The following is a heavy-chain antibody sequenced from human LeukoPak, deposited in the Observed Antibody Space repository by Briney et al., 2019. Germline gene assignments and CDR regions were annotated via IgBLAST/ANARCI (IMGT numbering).Heavy chain of an antibody. Sequence: ASVKVSCKVSGYTLTELSMHWVRQAPGKGLEWMGGFDPEDGETIYAQKFQGRVTMTEDASTDTAYMELSSLRSEDTAVYYCATAHPLGWLPVDYWGQGTLVTVSS. V-gene: IGHV1-24*01. D-gene: IGHD4-23*01. CDR1: GYTLTELS. CDR3: ATAHPLGWLPVDY. CDR2: FDPEDGET. J-gene: IGHJ4*02.